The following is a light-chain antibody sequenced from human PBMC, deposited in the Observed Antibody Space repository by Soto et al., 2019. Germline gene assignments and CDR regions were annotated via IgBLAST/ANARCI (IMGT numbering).Light chain of an antibody. CDR2: AAS. Sequence: DIQMTQSPSSLSASVGDRVTITCRASQSISSSTLDWYQQKPGKAPKVLIYAASSLQSGIPARFSGSGSGTEFTLTISSLQPEDFAIYYCQQSYSTPLTFGGGTKVDI. V-gene: IGKV1-39*01. CDR3: QQSYSTPLT. J-gene: IGKJ4*01. CDR1: QSISSS.